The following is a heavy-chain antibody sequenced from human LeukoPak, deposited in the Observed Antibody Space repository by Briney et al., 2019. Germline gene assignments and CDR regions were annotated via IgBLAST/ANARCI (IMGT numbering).Heavy chain of an antibody. D-gene: IGHD6-6*01. V-gene: IGHV5-51*01. J-gene: IGHJ3*02. Sequence: GESLKISCKGSGYSFTSYWIGWVRHMPGKGLEWMGMIYPGDSDTRYSPSFQGQVTISADKSISTAYLQWSSLKASDTAMYYCARPLSTSSFDAFDIWGQGTMVTVSS. CDR1: GYSFTSYW. CDR3: ARPLSTSSFDAFDI. CDR2: IYPGDSDT.